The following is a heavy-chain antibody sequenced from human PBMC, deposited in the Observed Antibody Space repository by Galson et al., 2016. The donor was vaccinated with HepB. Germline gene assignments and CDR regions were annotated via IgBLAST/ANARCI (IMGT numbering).Heavy chain of an antibody. CDR2: ISYVGSRQ. D-gene: IGHD3-22*01. V-gene: IGHV3-30*03. CDR3: ARAPYYYDSVPSPYYGLDV. Sequence: SLRLSCAASGFTFGSYDMHWVRQAPGEGLEWVAVISYVGSRQYYADSVRGRFTISRDNSKSTLFLQMNSLTVEDTAVYYCARAPYYYDSVPSPYYGLDVWGQGTTVTVSS. CDR1: GFTFGSYD. J-gene: IGHJ6*02.